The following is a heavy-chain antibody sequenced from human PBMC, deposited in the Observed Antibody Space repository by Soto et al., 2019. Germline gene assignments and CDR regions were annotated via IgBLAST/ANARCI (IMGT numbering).Heavy chain of an antibody. V-gene: IGHV3-72*01. CDR1: GFTFSDYY. J-gene: IGHJ4*02. Sequence: EVQLVESGGGLVQPGGSLRLSCAVSGFTFSDYYMDWVRQAPGKGLEWIGRSRNKAAGYTTQYAASVEGRFTVSRDDSKNSFYLQMNSLKTDDTAVYYCARGRNSFDYWGQGILVTVSS. CDR3: ARGRNSFDY. CDR2: SRNKAAGYTT.